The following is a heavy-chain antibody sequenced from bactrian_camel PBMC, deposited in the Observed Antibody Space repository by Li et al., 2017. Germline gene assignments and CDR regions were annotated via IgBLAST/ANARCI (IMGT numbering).Heavy chain of an antibody. V-gene: IGHV3-3*01. J-gene: IGHJ4*01. CDR3: ATTTHAGSFHPFDSWRYGF. CDR1: GHCRGSNC. CDR2: IRRSGGET. Sequence: HVQLVESGGGLVQPGGSLRLSCVISGHCRGSNCVGWYRLPPGRAPAEREGIAAIRRSGGETWYAGSVKGRFTISGDIAKNMVYLQMNSLEPEDTAVYYCATTTHAGSFHPFDSWRYGFWGRGTQVTVS. D-gene: IGHD1*01.